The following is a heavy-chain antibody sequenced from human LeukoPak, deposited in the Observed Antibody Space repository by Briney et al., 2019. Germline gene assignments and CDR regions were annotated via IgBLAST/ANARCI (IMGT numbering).Heavy chain of an antibody. CDR2: IYTRGST. J-gene: IGHJ3*02. D-gene: IGHD2-15*01. Sequence: TETLSLTCTVSGGSINNYYWSWIRQPAGRGLEWIGRIYTRGSTNYNPSLKSRVTMSVDTSKNQFPLKLSSVTAADTAVYYCARGRYCSADICSGGDAFDIWGQGTMVSVSS. V-gene: IGHV4-4*07. CDR1: GGSINNYY. CDR3: ARGRYCSADICSGGDAFDI.